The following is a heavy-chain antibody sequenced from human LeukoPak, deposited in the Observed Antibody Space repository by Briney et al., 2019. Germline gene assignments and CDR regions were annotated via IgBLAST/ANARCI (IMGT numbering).Heavy chain of an antibody. D-gene: IGHD3-10*01. J-gene: IGHJ4*02. Sequence: RPSETLSLTCAVYGGSFSGYYWSWIRQPPGKGLEWIGYIYYSGSTNYNPSLKSRVTISVDTSKNQFSLKLSSVTAADTAVYYCARAGFAYYGSGSYYNSWGQGTLVTVSS. V-gene: IGHV4-59*01. CDR2: IYYSGST. CDR3: ARAGFAYYGSGSYYNS. CDR1: GGSFSGYY.